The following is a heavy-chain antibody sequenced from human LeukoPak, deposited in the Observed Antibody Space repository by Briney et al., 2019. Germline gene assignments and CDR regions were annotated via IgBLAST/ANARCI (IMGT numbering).Heavy chain of an antibody. CDR2: ISYDGSNK. CDR3: ARDLYYGSGSYKVLDY. Sequence: GGSLRLSCAASGFTFSSYAMHWVRQAPGKGLEWVAVISYDGSNKYYADSVKGRFTISRDNSKNTLYLQMNSLRAEDTAVYYCARDLYYGSGSYKVLDYWGQGTLVTVSS. V-gene: IGHV3-30-3*01. D-gene: IGHD3-10*01. CDR1: GFTFSSYA. J-gene: IGHJ4*02.